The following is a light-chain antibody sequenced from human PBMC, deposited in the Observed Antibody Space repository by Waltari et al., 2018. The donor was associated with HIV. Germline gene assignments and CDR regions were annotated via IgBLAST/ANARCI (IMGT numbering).Light chain of an antibody. Sequence: QSVLAQPPSVSGAPGQRVTVPCTGTSSTIGAYYPVYFYQHLPGTAPKPLIYVNSNRPSGVPNRFSGSKSDTSASLAITGLQAEDEADYYCQSYDRSLSAWVFGGGTRLNVL. V-gene: IGLV1-40*01. CDR2: VNS. CDR1: SSTIGAYYP. CDR3: QSYDRSLSAWV. J-gene: IGLJ3*02.